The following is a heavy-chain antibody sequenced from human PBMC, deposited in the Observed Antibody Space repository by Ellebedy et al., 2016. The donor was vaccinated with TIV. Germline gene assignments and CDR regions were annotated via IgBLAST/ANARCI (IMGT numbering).Heavy chain of an antibody. V-gene: IGHV1-69*06. CDR2: IIPIFGTA. CDR3: ASALYYYDSSGHYTANYYYYGMDV. CDR1: GGTFSSYA. D-gene: IGHD3-22*01. Sequence: SVKVSXXASGGTFSSYAISWVRQAPGQGLEWMGGIIPIFGTANYAQKFQGRVTITADKSTSTAYMELSSLRSEDTAVYYCASALYYYDSSGHYTANYYYYGMDVWGQGTTVTVSS. J-gene: IGHJ6*02.